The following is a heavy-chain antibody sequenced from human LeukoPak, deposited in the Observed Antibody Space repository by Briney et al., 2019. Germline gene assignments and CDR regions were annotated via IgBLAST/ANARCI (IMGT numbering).Heavy chain of an antibody. Sequence: SETLSLTCTVSGGSISSGSYYWSWIRQPPGKGLDWIGYVYYSGSTNYNPSLTSRVTISIDRSKNQFSLKLSSVTAADTAVYYCARDVIAVAVTGAFDIWGQGTMVTVSS. CDR1: GGSISSGSYY. CDR3: ARDVIAVAVTGAFDI. J-gene: IGHJ3*02. D-gene: IGHD6-19*01. CDR2: VYYSGST. V-gene: IGHV4-61*01.